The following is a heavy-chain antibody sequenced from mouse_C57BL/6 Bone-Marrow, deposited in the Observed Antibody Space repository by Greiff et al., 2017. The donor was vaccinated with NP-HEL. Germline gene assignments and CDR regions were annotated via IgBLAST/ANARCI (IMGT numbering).Heavy chain of an antibody. V-gene: IGHV5-12*01. CDR3: AREYDGSSSVYFDY. CDR2: ISNGGGST. J-gene: IGHJ2*01. Sequence: EVQGVESGGGLVQPGGSLKLSCAASGFTFSDYYMYWVRQTPEKRLEWVAYISNGGGSTYYPDTVKGRFTISRDNAKNTLYLQMSRLKSEDTAMYYCAREYDGSSSVYFDYWGQGTTLTVSS. CDR1: GFTFSDYY. D-gene: IGHD1-1*01.